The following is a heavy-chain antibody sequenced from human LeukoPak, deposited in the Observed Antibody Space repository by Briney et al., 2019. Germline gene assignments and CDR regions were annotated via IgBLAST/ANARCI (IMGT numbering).Heavy chain of an antibody. V-gene: IGHV5-51*01. CDR1: GYSFTNYW. CDR3: ARTETYYGSGSYFDAFDI. D-gene: IGHD3-10*01. Sequence: GESLKISCQGSGYSFTNYWIGWVRQMPGKGLEWMGIIYPDDSDTRYSPSFQGQVTISGDRSSSTAYLQWSSLKASDTAMYYCARTETYYGSGSYFDAFDIWGQGTMVTVSS. CDR2: IYPDDSDT. J-gene: IGHJ3*02.